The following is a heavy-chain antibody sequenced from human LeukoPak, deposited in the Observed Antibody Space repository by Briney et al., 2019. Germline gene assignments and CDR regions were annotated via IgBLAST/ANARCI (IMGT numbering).Heavy chain of an antibody. Sequence: GGSLRLSCAASGFTFSSHWMSWVRQAPGKGLEWVANIKQDGSEKYYVDSVKGRFTISRDNAKNSLYLQMNSLRAEDTAVYYCAREPPSYSSGWYYFDYWGQGTLVTVSS. D-gene: IGHD6-19*01. J-gene: IGHJ4*02. V-gene: IGHV3-7*01. CDR2: IKQDGSEK. CDR3: AREPPSYSSGWYYFDY. CDR1: GFTFSSHW.